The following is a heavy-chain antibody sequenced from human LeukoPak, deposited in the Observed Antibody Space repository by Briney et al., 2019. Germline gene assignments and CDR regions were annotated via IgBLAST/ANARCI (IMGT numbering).Heavy chain of an antibody. CDR1: GGSISSYY. CDR2: IYYSGST. CDR3: AIPTFRFFDWLLSTPLNYGMDF. Sequence: SETLSLTCTVSGGSISSYYWSWIRQPPGKGLEWIGYIYYSGSTNYNPSLKSRVTISVDTSKNQFSLKLSSVTAADTAVYYCAIPTFRFFDWLLSTPLNYGMDFWGQGTTLTVSS. D-gene: IGHD3-9*01. V-gene: IGHV4-59*01. J-gene: IGHJ6*02.